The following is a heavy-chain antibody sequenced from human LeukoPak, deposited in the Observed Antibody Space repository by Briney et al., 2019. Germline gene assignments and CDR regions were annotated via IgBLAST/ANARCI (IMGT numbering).Heavy chain of an antibody. J-gene: IGHJ5*02. Sequence: PGGSLRLSCAASGFTFSSYWMHWARQAPGKGLVWVSRINSDGSSTSYADSVKGRFTISRDNAKNTLYLQMNSLRAEDTAVYYCARDDAGYSYDPRGWFDPWGQGTLVTVSS. CDR3: ARDDAGYSYDPRGWFDP. D-gene: IGHD5-18*01. V-gene: IGHV3-74*01. CDR2: INSDGSST. CDR1: GFTFSSYW.